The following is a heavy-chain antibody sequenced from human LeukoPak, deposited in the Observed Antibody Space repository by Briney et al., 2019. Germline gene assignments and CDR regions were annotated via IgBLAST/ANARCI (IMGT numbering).Heavy chain of an antibody. V-gene: IGHV5-51*01. D-gene: IGHD3-22*01. Sequence: GESLKISCKGSGYTFTNYWIGWVRQTPGKGLEGMGIVYPDDSDTRYSPSFQGQVTMSADKSITTAYLQWSSLKASDAAMYYCARVRYYYDSTGFYYFDYWGQGTLVTVSS. J-gene: IGHJ4*02. CDR1: GYTFTNYW. CDR2: VYPDDSDT. CDR3: ARVRYYYDSTGFYYFDY.